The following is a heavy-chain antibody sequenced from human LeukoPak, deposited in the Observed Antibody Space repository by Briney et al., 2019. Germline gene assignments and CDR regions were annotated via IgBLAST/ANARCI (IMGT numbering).Heavy chain of an antibody. Sequence: GGSLRLSCVASGFTFSSYAMHWVRQAPGKGLEWVALISYDGSNKYYADSVKGRFTISRDNAKNSLYLQMSSLRVEDTAVYYCARRPYSSSWYYFDYWGQGTLVTVSS. V-gene: IGHV3-30-3*01. J-gene: IGHJ4*02. CDR3: ARRPYSSSWYYFDY. D-gene: IGHD6-13*01. CDR1: GFTFSSYA. CDR2: ISYDGSNK.